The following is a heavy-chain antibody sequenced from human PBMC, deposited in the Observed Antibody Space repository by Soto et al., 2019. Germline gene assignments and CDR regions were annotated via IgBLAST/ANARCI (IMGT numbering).Heavy chain of an antibody. D-gene: IGHD3-22*01. J-gene: IGHJ4*02. CDR3: ARDSGKYYYDSSGYYPPTYYFDY. CDR2: IYYSGST. V-gene: IGHV4-31*03. CDR1: GGSISSGGYY. Sequence: SETLSLTCTVSGGSISSGGYYWSWIRQHPGKGLEWIGYIYYSGSTYYNPSLKSRVTISVDTSKNQFSLKLSSVTAADTAVYYCARDSGKYYYDSSGYYPPTYYFDYWGQGTLVTVS.